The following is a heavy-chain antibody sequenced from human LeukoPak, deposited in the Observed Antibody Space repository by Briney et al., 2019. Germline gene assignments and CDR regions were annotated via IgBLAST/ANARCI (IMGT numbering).Heavy chain of an antibody. V-gene: IGHV4-38-2*02. CDR1: GYSISSGYY. CDR3: ARIRISSTSQNYFDP. D-gene: IGHD2-2*01. J-gene: IGHJ5*02. Sequence: PSETLSLTCTVSGYSISSGYYWGWIRQPPGKGLEWIGSIYHSGSTYYNPSLKSRVDISFDTSKNQFSLRMTSVTAADSAIYFCARIRISSTSQNYFDPWGQGTLVTVSS. CDR2: IYHSGST.